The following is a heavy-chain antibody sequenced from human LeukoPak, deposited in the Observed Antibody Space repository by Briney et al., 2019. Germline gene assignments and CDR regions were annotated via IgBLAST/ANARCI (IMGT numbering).Heavy chain of an antibody. V-gene: IGHV4-39*07. CDR3: ARDPRWSDSSSQHYYGMDV. J-gene: IGHJ6*02. CDR1: GGSISSSSYY. CDR2: IYYSGST. D-gene: IGHD6-13*01. Sequence: SETLSLTCTVSGGSISSSSYYWGWIRQPPGKGLEWIGSIYYSGSTYYNPSLKSRVTISVDTSKNHFSLKLSSVTAADTAVYYCARDPRWSDSSSQHYYGMDVWGQGTTVTVSS.